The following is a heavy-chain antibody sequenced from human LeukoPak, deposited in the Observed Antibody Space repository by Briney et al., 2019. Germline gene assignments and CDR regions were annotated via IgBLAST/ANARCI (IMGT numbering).Heavy chain of an antibody. J-gene: IGHJ6*03. V-gene: IGHV4-34*01. Sequence: SETLSLTCAVYGGSFSGYYWTWIRQTPEKGLEWIGEMNPSGSTSYNPSLKSRVTVSVDTSKNQFSLKLSSVTAADTAVYYCARRRLGYCSSTSCTYYYYYYMDVWGKGTTVTVPS. CDR1: GGSFSGYY. CDR2: MNPSGST. CDR3: ARRRLGYCSSTSCTYYYYYYMDV. D-gene: IGHD2-2*01.